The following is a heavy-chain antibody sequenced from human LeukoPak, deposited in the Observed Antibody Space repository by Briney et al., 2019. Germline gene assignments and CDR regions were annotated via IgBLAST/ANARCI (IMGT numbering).Heavy chain of an antibody. Sequence: SETLSLTCTVSGGSISSSSYYWGWIRQPPGKWLEWIGSIYYSGSTYYNPSLKSRVTISVDTSKNQFSLKLSSVTAADTAVYYCARLPDSSSWGSFDYWGQGTLVTVSS. CDR3: ARLPDSSSWGSFDY. CDR2: IYYSGST. CDR1: GGSISSSSYY. D-gene: IGHD6-13*01. J-gene: IGHJ4*02. V-gene: IGHV4-39*01.